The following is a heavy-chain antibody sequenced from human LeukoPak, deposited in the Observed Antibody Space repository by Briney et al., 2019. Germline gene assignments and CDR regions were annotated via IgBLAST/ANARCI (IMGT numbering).Heavy chain of an antibody. CDR1: GFTFSSYS. D-gene: IGHD6-13*01. J-gene: IGHJ4*02. CDR2: ISSSSSYI. Sequence: GGSLRLSCAASGFTFSSYSMNWVRQAPGKGLEWVSSISSSSSYIYYADSVKGRFTISRDNAKNSLYLQMNSLRAEDTAVYYCAPGQQLVGGGLDYWGQGTLVPVSS. V-gene: IGHV3-21*01. CDR3: APGQQLVGGGLDY.